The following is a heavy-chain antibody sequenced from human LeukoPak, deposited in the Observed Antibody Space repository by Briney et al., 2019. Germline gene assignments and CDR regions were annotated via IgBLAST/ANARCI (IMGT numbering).Heavy chain of an antibody. Sequence: GGSLRLSCAASGFTFNEYAIHRVRQAPGKGLEWVAVVSSDGINKYYADSVKGRFTISRDNSKNTLYLQMNSLRPEDTAVYYCAREKDYGDYIDFWGQGTLVTVSS. J-gene: IGHJ4*02. CDR3: AREKDYGDYIDF. D-gene: IGHD4-17*01. CDR1: GFTFNEYA. CDR2: VSSDGINK. V-gene: IGHV3-30-3*01.